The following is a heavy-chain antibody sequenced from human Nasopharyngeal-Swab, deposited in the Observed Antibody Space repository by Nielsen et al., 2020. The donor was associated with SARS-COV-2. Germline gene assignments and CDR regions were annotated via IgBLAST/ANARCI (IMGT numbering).Heavy chain of an antibody. V-gene: IGHV3-23*01. CDR3: AKDRDSGDDSDDYYHYYGMDV. CDR1: GFTFSSYA. Sequence: GESLKISCAASGFTFSSYAISWVRQAPGKGLEWVFVISGSDYSTYYADSVKGRFTISRDNSKNTVSLQMNSLRAEDTAIYYCAKDRDSGDDSDDYYHYYGMDVWGQGTTVTVSS. CDR2: ISGSDYST. J-gene: IGHJ6*02. D-gene: IGHD5-12*01.